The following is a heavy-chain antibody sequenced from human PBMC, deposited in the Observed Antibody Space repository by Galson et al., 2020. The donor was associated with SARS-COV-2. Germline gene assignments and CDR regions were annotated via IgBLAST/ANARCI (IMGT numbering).Heavy chain of an antibody. CDR1: GYTFTSYG. J-gene: IGHJ6*03. CDR3: ARLGGYSVYDYVPYYYYYVDV. D-gene: IGHD5-12*01. Sequence: ASVKVSCKASGYTFTSYGISWVRQAPGQGLEWMGWISAYNGNTNYAQKPQGRVTMTTDTSTSTAYMELRSLSSDDTAVYYCARLGGYSVYDYVPYYYYYVDVWGKGTTVTISS. CDR2: ISAYNGNT. V-gene: IGHV1-18*01.